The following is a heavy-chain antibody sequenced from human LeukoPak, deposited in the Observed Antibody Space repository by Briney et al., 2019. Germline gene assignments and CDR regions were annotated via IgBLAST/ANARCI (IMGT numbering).Heavy chain of an antibody. Sequence: RGSLRLSCAASGFTFSSYSMNWVRQAPGKGLEWVSYISSSSSTIYYADSVKGRFTISRDNANNSLYLQMNSLRVEDTAVYYCARVRLGESFIADYWGQGTLVTVSS. D-gene: IGHD3-16*01. CDR1: GFTFSSYS. CDR3: ARVRLGESFIADY. V-gene: IGHV3-48*01. J-gene: IGHJ4*02. CDR2: ISSSSSTI.